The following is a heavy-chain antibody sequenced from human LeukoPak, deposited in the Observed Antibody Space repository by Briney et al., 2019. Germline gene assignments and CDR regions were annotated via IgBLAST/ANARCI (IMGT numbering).Heavy chain of an antibody. CDR2: IYYSGST. CDR3: ARQSIAAAGLFDY. J-gene: IGHJ4*02. D-gene: IGHD6-13*01. V-gene: IGHV4-39*01. Sequence: PSQTLSLTCTVSGGSISSGDYYWGWIRQPPGKGLEWIGSIYYSGSTYYNPSLKSRVTISVDTSRNQFSLKLSSVTAADTAVYYCARQSIAAAGLFDYWGQGTLVAVSS. CDR1: GGSISSGDYY.